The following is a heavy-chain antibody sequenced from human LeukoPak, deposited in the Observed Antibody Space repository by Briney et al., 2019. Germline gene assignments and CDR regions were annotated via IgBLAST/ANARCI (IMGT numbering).Heavy chain of an antibody. V-gene: IGHV1-8*02. CDR2: MNPNSGNT. Sequence: ASVKVSCKASGYTFTSYDINWVRQATGQGLEWMGWMNPNSGNTGYALKFQGRVTMTRNTSISTAYMELSSLRSEDTAVYYCARDLLSSTSRGGDYWGQGTLVTVSS. J-gene: IGHJ4*02. CDR1: GYTFTSYD. CDR3: ARDLLSSTSRGGDY. D-gene: IGHD2-2*01.